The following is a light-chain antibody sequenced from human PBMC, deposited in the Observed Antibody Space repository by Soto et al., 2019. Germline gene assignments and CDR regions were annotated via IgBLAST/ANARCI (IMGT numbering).Light chain of an antibody. Sequence: DVVMTQSPLSLPVTLGQPASISCRSSQTLVYADGNIYLNWFHQRPGQSPRRLIYMVSNRDSGVPDRFGGSGSGTDFTLRISRVEPEDVGVYYCMQGTHWPWTFGQGTMVEIK. CDR3: MQGTHWPWT. CDR2: MVS. V-gene: IGKV2-30*01. J-gene: IGKJ1*01. CDR1: QTLVYADGNIY.